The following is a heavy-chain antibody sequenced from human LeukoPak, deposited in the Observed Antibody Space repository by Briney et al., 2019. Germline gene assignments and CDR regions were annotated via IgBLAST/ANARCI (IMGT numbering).Heavy chain of an antibody. Sequence: SETLSLTCAVYGGSFSGYYGSWLRQPPGKGLEWIGEINHSGSTNYNPSLKSRVTISVDTSKNQFSLKLSSVTAAHTAVYYCARDSARYSSRRSWFDPWGQGTLVTVSS. D-gene: IGHD6-13*01. V-gene: IGHV4-34*01. CDR3: ARDSARYSSRRSWFDP. CDR2: INHSGST. CDR1: GGSFSGYY. J-gene: IGHJ5*02.